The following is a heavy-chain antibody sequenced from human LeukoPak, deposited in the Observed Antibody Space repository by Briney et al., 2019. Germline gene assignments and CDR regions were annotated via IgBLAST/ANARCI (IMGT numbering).Heavy chain of an antibody. CDR1: GDSVSSKSAL. D-gene: IGHD1-26*01. CDR3: ARSQTGGTFDY. CDR2: SYYKPKRCS. V-gene: IGHV6-1*01. J-gene: IGHJ4*02. Sequence: SSQTLSLTRAISGDSVSSKSALWNWIPQSPSRGLEWIERSYYKPKRCSGFAGSVKSRLTNNHDPSKHQFSLQMKSVTPEDTAVYYGARSQTGGTFDYWGQGALVTDSS.